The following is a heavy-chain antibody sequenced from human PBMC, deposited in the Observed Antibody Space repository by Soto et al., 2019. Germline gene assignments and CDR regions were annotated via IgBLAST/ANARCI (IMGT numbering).Heavy chain of an antibody. J-gene: IGHJ5*02. Sequence: PSQTLSLTCAVYDGSISGYHWGCIRQTPGKSLESIANIYYGGNTYYNPSLKSRVTFSLNSSNNHFSLKVSSVTAADTAVYFCARHRRHYFANGGNNWFGPWGQGALVTVSS. V-gene: IGHV4-39*01. D-gene: IGHD2-8*01. CDR2: IYYGGNT. CDR1: DGSISGYH. CDR3: ARHRRHYFANGGNNWFGP.